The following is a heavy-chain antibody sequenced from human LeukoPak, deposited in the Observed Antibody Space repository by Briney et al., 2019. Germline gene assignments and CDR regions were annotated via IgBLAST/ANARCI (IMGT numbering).Heavy chain of an antibody. V-gene: IGHV1-46*01. CDR1: GYTFTSYY. Sequence: ASVKVSCKASGYTFTSYYMHWVRQAPGQGLEWMGIINPSGGSTSYAQRFQGRVAMTRDMSTSTIYMELNSLRSEDTAVYYCARQRGGQYEDGFDMWGQGTMVTVSS. CDR2: INPSGGST. J-gene: IGHJ3*02. CDR3: ARQRGGQYEDGFDM. D-gene: IGHD2-8*01.